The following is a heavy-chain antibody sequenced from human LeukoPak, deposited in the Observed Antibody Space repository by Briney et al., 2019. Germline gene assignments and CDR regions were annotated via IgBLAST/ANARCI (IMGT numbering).Heavy chain of an antibody. Sequence: SQTLSLTCTVSGGSISSGDYYWSWIRQPPGKGLEWIGYIYYSGSTYYNPSLKSRVTISVDTSKNQFSLKLSSVTAADTAVYYCARDRSYYGSGSPLDYWGQGTLVTVSS. CDR2: IYYSGST. V-gene: IGHV4-30-4*01. CDR3: ARDRSYYGSGSPLDY. D-gene: IGHD3-10*01. J-gene: IGHJ4*02. CDR1: GGSISSGDYY.